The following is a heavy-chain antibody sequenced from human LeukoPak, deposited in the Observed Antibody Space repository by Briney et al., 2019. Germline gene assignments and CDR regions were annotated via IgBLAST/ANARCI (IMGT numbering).Heavy chain of an antibody. D-gene: IGHD1-26*01. V-gene: IGHV3-23*01. CDR3: AKDLCSGSYYVGFAY. Sequence: GGSLRLSCAASGFTFSSYAMSWVRQAPGKGLEGVSAISGSGGSTYYADSVKGRFTISRDNSKNTLYLQMNSLRAEDTAVYYCAKDLCSGSYYVGFAYWGQGTLVTVSS. CDR2: ISGSGGST. J-gene: IGHJ4*02. CDR1: GFTFSSYA.